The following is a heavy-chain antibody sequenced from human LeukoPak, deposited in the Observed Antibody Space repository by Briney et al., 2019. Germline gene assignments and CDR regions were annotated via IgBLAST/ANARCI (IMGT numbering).Heavy chain of an antibody. V-gene: IGHV3-23*01. CDR2: ISGSGGST. D-gene: IGHD5-18*01. Sequence: PGGSLRLSCAASGFTFGSYAMSWVRQAPGKGLEWVSAISGSGGSTYYADSVRGRFTISRDNSKNTLYLQMNSLRAEDTAVYYCAKDMYSYGRLSYWGQGTLVTVSS. CDR1: GFTFGSYA. J-gene: IGHJ4*02. CDR3: AKDMYSYGRLSY.